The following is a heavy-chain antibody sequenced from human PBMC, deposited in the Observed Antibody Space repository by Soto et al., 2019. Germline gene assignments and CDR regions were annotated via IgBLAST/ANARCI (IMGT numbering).Heavy chain of an antibody. CDR3: TTDCSGGSCYPGAHYYYYGMDV. CDR2: VKSKTDGGTT. Sequence: EVQLVESGGGLVKPGGSLRLSCAASGFSFSYAWMSWVRQAPGKGLEWVGRVKSKTDGGTTDYAAPVKGRFTISRDDSKTTVYLQMNSLKTEDTAVYDCTTDCSGGSCYPGAHYYYYGMDVWGPGTTVTVSS. CDR1: GFSFSYAW. J-gene: IGHJ6*02. D-gene: IGHD2-15*01. V-gene: IGHV3-15*01.